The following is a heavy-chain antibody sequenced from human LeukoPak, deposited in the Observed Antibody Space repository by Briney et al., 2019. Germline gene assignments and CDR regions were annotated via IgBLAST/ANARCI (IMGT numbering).Heavy chain of an antibody. Sequence: GGSLRLSCAASGFTFSNYAMSWVRRAPGKGLEWGSGISGSGGSTTYADSVKGRFTISRENSKNTLYLQMNSLRAEDMAVYYCAKAVNFGVVTSDGFDIWGQGTKVTVSS. CDR2: ISGSGGST. CDR3: AKAVNFGVVTSDGFDI. V-gene: IGHV3-23*01. CDR1: GFTFSNYA. J-gene: IGHJ3*02. D-gene: IGHD3-3*01.